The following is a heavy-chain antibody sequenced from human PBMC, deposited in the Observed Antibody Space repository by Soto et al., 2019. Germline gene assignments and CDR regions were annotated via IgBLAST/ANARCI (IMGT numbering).Heavy chain of an antibody. V-gene: IGHV1-46*01. CDR1: GYPFTDYF. CDR3: ARELYSCGGDCPYYMDY. CDR2: ISLYHHST. Sequence: ASVKVSCKASGYPFTDYFIHWVREAPGQGLEWMGIISLYHHSTSYAQKFQGRLTVTADTSTTTVYMDLSSLTSEDSAVYWCARELYSCGGDCPYYMDYWGQGTLVTVSS. J-gene: IGHJ4*02. D-gene: IGHD2-21*02.